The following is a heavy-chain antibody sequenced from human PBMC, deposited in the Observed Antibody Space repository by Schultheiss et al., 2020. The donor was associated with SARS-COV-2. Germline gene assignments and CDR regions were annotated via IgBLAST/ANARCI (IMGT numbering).Heavy chain of an antibody. J-gene: IGHJ4*02. CDR1: GGSISSYY. D-gene: IGHD3-10*01. CDR2: IYYSGST. Sequence: SETLSLTCTVSGGSISSYYWSWIRQPPGKGLEWIGYIYYSGSTYYNPSLKSRVTISVDTSKNQFSLKLSSVTAADTAVYYCARGGSYGSSSLYYFDYWGQGTLVTVSS. V-gene: IGHV4-59*01. CDR3: ARGGSYGSSSLYYFDY.